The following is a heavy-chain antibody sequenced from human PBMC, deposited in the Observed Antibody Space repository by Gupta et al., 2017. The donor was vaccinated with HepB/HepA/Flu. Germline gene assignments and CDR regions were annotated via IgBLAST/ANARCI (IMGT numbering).Heavy chain of an antibody. CDR3: ARVYSSSGYYYYGMDV. V-gene: IGHV3-30*03. CDR2: ISYDGSNK. Sequence: QVQLVESGGGVVQPGRSLRLSCAASGFTFSSYGMHWVRQAPGKGLEWVAVISYDGSNKYYADSVKGRFTISRDNSKNTRDLKMNSLRAEETAVYYCARVYSSSGYYYYGMDVGGQGTTVTVSS. CDR1: GFTFSSYG. J-gene: IGHJ6*02. D-gene: IGHD6-13*01.